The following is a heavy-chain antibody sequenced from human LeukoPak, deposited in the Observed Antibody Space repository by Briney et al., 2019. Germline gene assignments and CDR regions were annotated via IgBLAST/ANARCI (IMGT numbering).Heavy chain of an antibody. CDR1: GGSISSGGYY. Sequence: SSETLSLTCTVSGGSISSGGYYWNWIRQPPGKGLEWIGYIYYRGSTTYNPSLKSRVTISVDTSKNQFSLKLSSVTAADTAVYYCARGADSSGYYSIFYFDYWGQGTLVTVSS. D-gene: IGHD3-22*01. V-gene: IGHV4-61*08. CDR2: IYYRGST. J-gene: IGHJ4*02. CDR3: ARGADSSGYYSIFYFDY.